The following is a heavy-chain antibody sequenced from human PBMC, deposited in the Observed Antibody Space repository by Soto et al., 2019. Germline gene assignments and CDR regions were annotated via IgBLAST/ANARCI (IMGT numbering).Heavy chain of an antibody. CDR2: IWYDGNNK. Sequence: GGSLRLSCAASGFTFSNYGMHWVRQAPGKGLEWVAVIWYDGNNKYYADSVKGRFAISRDNSNNTLYVQMTSLRAEDTAVYYCARGLHSLFDYWGQGTLVTVSS. J-gene: IGHJ4*02. V-gene: IGHV3-33*01. D-gene: IGHD2-21*01. CDR3: ARGLHSLFDY. CDR1: GFTFSNYG.